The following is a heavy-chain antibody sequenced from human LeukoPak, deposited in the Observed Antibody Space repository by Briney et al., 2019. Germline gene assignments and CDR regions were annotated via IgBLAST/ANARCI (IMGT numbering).Heavy chain of an antibody. CDR2: ISYDGSKE. CDR1: GFTFSNYD. D-gene: IGHD3-22*01. V-gene: IGHV3-30*03. J-gene: IGHJ4*02. CDR3: LYYYDTRGYIPEY. Sequence: PGGSLRLSRAASGFTFSNYDMNWVRQAPGKGLEWVSFISYDGSKEDYADSVRGRFTISRDNSKNTLYLQMNSLRAEDTSVYYCLYYYDTRGYIPEYWGQGTLVTVSS.